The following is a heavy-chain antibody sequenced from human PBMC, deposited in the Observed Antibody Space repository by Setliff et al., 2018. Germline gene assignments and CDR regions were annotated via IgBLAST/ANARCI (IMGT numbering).Heavy chain of an antibody. V-gene: IGHV4-30-4*08. CDR1: GGSISSGSYY. CDR3: ARGTYDYYDSSGYYFVDY. Sequence: SETLSLTCTVSGGSISSGSYYWSWIRQPPGKGLEWIGYIYYSGSTYYNPSLKSRVTISVDTSKNQFSLKLSSVTAADTAVYYCARGTYDYYDSSGYYFVDYWGQGTLVTVSS. D-gene: IGHD3-22*01. J-gene: IGHJ4*02. CDR2: IYYSGST.